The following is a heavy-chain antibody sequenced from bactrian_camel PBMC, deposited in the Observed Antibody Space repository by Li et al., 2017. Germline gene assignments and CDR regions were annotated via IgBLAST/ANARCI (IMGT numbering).Heavy chain of an antibody. J-gene: IGHJ4*01. Sequence: HVQLVESGGGSVQSGGSLRLSCAASGYPEDSYYMAWFRQAPGTEREGVAAINSAGYTNYADSVKGRFTISIDNAKNTLYLQMNSLKPEDTAVYYCAADRYKRCSGAAFAPYDWGQGTQVTVS. D-gene: IGHD3*01. V-gene: IGHV3S55*01. CDR3: AADRYKRCSGAAFAPYD. CDR2: INSAGYT. CDR1: GYPEDSYY.